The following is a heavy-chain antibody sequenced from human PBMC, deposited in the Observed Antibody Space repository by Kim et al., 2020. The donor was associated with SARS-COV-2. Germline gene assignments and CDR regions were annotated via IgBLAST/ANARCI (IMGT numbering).Heavy chain of an antibody. D-gene: IGHD1-26*01. CDR3: ARSVGARRDIDY. Sequence: SETLSLNCSVSGGSISSGYYWDWIRQPPGKGLEWIGSISYSGTTYYNPSLKSRVTISVDTSKNQFSLKLNSVTAADTAIYSCARSVGARRDIDYWGQGTL. CDR1: GGSISSGYY. CDR2: ISYSGTT. J-gene: IGHJ4*02. V-gene: IGHV4-39*01.